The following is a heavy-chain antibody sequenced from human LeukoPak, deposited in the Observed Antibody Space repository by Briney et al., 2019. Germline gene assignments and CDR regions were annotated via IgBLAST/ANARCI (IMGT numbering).Heavy chain of an antibody. CDR1: GGSFSGYY. J-gene: IGHJ3*02. CDR3: ARDGSMANDAFDI. CDR2: IYYSGST. Sequence: SETLSLTCAVYGGSFSGYYWSWIRQPPGKGLEWIGYIYYSGSTYYNPSLKSRVTISVDTSKNQFSLKLSSVTAADTAVYYCARDGSMANDAFDIWGQGTMVTVSS. V-gene: IGHV4-34*09. D-gene: IGHD3-10*01.